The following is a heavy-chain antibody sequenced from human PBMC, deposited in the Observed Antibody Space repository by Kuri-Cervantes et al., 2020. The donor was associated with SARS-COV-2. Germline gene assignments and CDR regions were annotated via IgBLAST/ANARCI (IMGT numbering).Heavy chain of an antibody. CDR1: GDYISSYY. J-gene: IGHJ6*03. Sequence: SETLSLTCNVSGDYISSYYWSWIRQPAGKGLEWIGRIFISGSTNYNPSLKSRVTMSEDTSKNQISLKLSSVTAADTAVYYCARDRGGVTTVTISDYYYYYMDVWGKGTTVTVSS. D-gene: IGHD4-17*01. V-gene: IGHV4-4*07. CDR3: ARDRGGVTTVTISDYYYYYMDV. CDR2: IFISGST.